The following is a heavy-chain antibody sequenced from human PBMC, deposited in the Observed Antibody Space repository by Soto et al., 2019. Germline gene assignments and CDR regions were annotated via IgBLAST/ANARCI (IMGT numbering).Heavy chain of an antibody. Sequence: PGGSLRLSCEGSEFTVSGHAMTWIRQAPGKGPEWVSTITADGGTYYADSVKGRFAMSRDTSENTLYLQMNSLGAEDTAAYYCAPHVSCSGGSCQYDAFAIRGKGRMVTVSS. V-gene: IGHV3-23*01. CDR2: ITADGGT. CDR1: EFTVSGHA. J-gene: IGHJ3*02. D-gene: IGHD2-15*01. CDR3: APHVSCSGGSCQYDAFAI.